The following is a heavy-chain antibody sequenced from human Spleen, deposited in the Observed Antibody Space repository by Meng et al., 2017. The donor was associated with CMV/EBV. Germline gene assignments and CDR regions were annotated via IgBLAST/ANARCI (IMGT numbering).Heavy chain of an antibody. V-gene: IGHV4-34*01. CDR3: ARGKRVGAYFDY. Sequence: VQLKPWGAGLFKPSAPPSLTCAGYGGSFSGYYGGWIRQPPGKGLGWIGEINHSGSTNYNPSLKSRVTISVDTSKNQFSLKLSSVTAADTAVYYCARGKRVGAYFDYWGQGTLVTVSS. J-gene: IGHJ4*02. CDR2: INHSGST. CDR1: GGSFSGYY. D-gene: IGHD1-26*01.